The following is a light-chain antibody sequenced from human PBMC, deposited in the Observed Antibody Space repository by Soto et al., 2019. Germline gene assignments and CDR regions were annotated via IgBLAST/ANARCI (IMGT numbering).Light chain of an antibody. CDR2: GNS. V-gene: IGLV1-40*01. Sequence: QSVLTQPPSVSGAPGQRVTISCTGSSSNIGAGYDVHWYQQLPGTAPKLLIYGNSNRPSGVPDRFAGAKSGTSAYLAITGLQTEDEADYDCQSYDSSLSGSRVVFGGGTKLTVL. CDR3: QSYDSSLSGSRVV. CDR1: SSNIGAGYD. J-gene: IGLJ2*01.